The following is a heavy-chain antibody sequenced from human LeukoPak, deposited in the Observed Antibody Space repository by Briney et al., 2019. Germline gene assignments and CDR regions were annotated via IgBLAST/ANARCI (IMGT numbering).Heavy chain of an antibody. D-gene: IGHD3-10*01. CDR1: GFTVSSNY. Sequence: GGSLRLSCATSGFTVSSNYMSWVRQAPGKGLEWVSVIYSGGSTYYADSVKGRFTISRDNSKNTLYLQMNSLRAEDTAVYYCARESEYYYDSWGEGTLVTVSS. J-gene: IGHJ4*02. V-gene: IGHV3-53*01. CDR2: IYSGGST. CDR3: ARESEYYYDS.